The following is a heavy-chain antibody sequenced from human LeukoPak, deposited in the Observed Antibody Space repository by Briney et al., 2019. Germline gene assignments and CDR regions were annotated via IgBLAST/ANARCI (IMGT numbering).Heavy chain of an antibody. CDR3: ARLSDYYDSSAKPAYYFDY. J-gene: IGHJ4*02. CDR1: GGSISSSSYY. D-gene: IGHD3-22*01. Sequence: SETLSLTCTVSGGSISSSSYYWGWIRQPPGKGLEWIVSIYYSGSTYYNPALKRRVTITVYTSKNQFSLKLSSVTAADTAVYYCARLSDYYDSSAKPAYYFDYWGQGTLVTVSS. V-gene: IGHV4-39*01. CDR2: IYYSGST.